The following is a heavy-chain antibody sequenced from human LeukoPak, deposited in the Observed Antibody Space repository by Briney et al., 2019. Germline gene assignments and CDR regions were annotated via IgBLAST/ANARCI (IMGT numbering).Heavy chain of an antibody. D-gene: IGHD5-12*01. Sequence: GGSLRLSCAASGFTFSSYGMHWVRQAPGKGLEWVAVISYDGSNKYYADSVKGRFTISRDNSKNTLYLQMNSLRAEDTAVYYCAKDLGEATIGVPVTWGQGTLVTVSS. J-gene: IGHJ4*02. V-gene: IGHV3-30*18. CDR2: ISYDGSNK. CDR3: AKDLGEATIGVPVT. CDR1: GFTFSSYG.